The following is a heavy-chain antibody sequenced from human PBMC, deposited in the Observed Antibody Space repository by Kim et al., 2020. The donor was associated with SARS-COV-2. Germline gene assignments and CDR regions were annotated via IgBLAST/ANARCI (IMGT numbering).Heavy chain of an antibody. J-gene: IGHJ4*02. CDR3: AIDPPYDYVWGSSFDY. Sequence: GGSLRLSCAASGFTFMSYAMSWVRQAPGKGLEWVSGISGRGGSTYYADSVKGRFTISRDNSKNMVYLQMNSLRAEDTALYYCAIDPPYDYVWGSSFDYWGQGTLVTVSS. V-gene: IGHV3-23*01. CDR1: GFTFMSYA. D-gene: IGHD3-16*01. CDR2: ISGRGGST.